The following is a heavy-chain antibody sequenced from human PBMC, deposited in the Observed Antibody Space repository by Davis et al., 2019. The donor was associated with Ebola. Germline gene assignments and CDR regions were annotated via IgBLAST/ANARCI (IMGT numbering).Heavy chain of an antibody. J-gene: IGHJ2*01. Sequence: PGGSLRLSCAASGFTFTSYVMTWVRQAPGKGLNWVSTISGSGSSTYYADSVKGRFTISRDNSKNTLYLQMSSLRAEDTAVYYCARDLPGGDWYFDLWGRGTLVTVSS. CDR2: ISGSGSST. CDR1: GFTFTSYV. V-gene: IGHV3-23*01. D-gene: IGHD1-14*01. CDR3: ARDLPGGDWYFDL.